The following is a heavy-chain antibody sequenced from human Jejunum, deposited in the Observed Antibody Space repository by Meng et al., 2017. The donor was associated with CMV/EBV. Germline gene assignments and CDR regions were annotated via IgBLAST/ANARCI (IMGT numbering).Heavy chain of an antibody. Sequence: CSVSGGSIDNYSWSWIRQPPGEGLQWIGYIYYSGSTNYNPFFKSRLTISVDRSKSQFSLDLTSVTTADTAVYYCVRGMYGRGYFDSWGQGRLVTVSS. CDR1: GGSIDNYS. V-gene: IGHV4-59*01. CDR3: VRGMYGRGYFDS. CDR2: IYYSGST. J-gene: IGHJ4*02. D-gene: IGHD2-15*01.